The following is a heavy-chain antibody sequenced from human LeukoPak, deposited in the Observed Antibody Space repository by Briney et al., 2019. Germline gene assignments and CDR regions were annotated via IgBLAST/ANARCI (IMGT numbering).Heavy chain of an antibody. CDR1: GYTLTNYD. J-gene: IGHJ4*02. Sequence: ASVKVSCKASGYTLTNYDINWVRQAPGQGLEWMGGIIPIFGTANYAQKFQGRVTITADESTSTAYMELSSLRSEDTAVYYCARYWGDWGQGTLVTVSS. D-gene: IGHD7-27*01. V-gene: IGHV1-69*13. CDR2: IIPIFGTA. CDR3: ARYWGD.